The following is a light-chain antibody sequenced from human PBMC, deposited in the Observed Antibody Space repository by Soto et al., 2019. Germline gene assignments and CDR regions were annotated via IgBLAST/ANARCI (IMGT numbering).Light chain of an antibody. J-gene: IGKJ1*01. CDR2: GAS. Sequence: EIAVTRSQGTLHLSPDARAAXSCRASQSVSSSYLAWYQQKPGQAPRLLIYGASSRATRIPVRFSGSGSGTDFTLTISSLQPDDFASYYCQQYNSSSRTFGQGGKVVIK. CDR3: QQYNSSSRT. V-gene: IGKV3-20*01. CDR1: QSVSSSY.